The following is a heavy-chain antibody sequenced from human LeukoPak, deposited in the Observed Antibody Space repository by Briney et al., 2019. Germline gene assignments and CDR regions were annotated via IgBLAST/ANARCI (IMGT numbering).Heavy chain of an antibody. V-gene: IGHV4-4*07. J-gene: IGHJ4*02. D-gene: IGHD6-19*01. CDR3: ARRGYSNGSFDS. Sequence: SETLSLTCTVSGGSLSSYYWSWIRQPAGKGLEWIGRIYTSGSTNYNPSLKSRVTISVDTSKNQFSLKLSSVTAADTAVYYCARRGYSNGSFDSWGQGTLVTVSS. CDR1: GGSLSSYY. CDR2: IYTSGST.